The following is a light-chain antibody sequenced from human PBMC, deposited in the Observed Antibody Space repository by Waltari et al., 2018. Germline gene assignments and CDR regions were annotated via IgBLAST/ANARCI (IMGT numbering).Light chain of an antibody. Sequence: QSVLTQPPSASGTPGQRVTISCAGSSSNIGRNYVYWYQQLPGTAPKLLISRNNRRPSGVPDRFSGSKSGTSVSLAISGRRSEDEADYYCAAWDDSLSGPVFGGGTKLTVL. CDR1: SSNIGRNY. J-gene: IGLJ2*01. CDR3: AAWDDSLSGPV. CDR2: RNN. V-gene: IGLV1-47*01.